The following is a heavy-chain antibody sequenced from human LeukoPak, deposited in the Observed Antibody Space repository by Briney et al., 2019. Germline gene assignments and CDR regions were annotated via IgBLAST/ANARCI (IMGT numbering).Heavy chain of an antibody. J-gene: IGHJ3*02. D-gene: IGHD6-13*01. Sequence: SETLSLTCTVSGYSISSGYYWGWIRQPPGKGLEWIGTIYHSGSTSYNPSLKSRVTMSVDTSKNQLSLKVISVTAADTAVYYCARGNVGQQLAPPDIWGQGTMVTVS. CDR3: ARGNVGQQLAPPDI. CDR1: GYSISSGYY. CDR2: IYHSGST. V-gene: IGHV4-38-2*02.